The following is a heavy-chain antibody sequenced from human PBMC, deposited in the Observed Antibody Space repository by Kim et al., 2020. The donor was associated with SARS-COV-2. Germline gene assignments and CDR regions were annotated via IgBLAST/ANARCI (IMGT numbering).Heavy chain of an antibody. CDR3: ARHGSRGIAAALG. J-gene: IGHJ4*02. Sequence: YTPTLKSRVTISVDTSKNQFSLKLSSVTAADTAVYYCARHGSRGIAAALGWGQGTLVTVSS. V-gene: IGHV4-59*08. D-gene: IGHD6-13*01.